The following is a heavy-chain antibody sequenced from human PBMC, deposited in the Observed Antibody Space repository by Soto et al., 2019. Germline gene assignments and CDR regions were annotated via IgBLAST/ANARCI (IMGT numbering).Heavy chain of an antibody. CDR2: IIPIFGTA. J-gene: IGHJ6*02. CDR1: GGTFSSYA. Sequence: SVKVSCKASGGTFSSYAISWVRLAPGQGLEWMGGIIPIFGTANYAQKFQGRVTITADESTSTAYMELSSLRSEDTAVYYCARVRGCSGGSCYSSYYYYYGMDVWGQGTTVTVSS. CDR3: ARVRGCSGGSCYSSYYYYYGMDV. V-gene: IGHV1-69*13. D-gene: IGHD2-15*01.